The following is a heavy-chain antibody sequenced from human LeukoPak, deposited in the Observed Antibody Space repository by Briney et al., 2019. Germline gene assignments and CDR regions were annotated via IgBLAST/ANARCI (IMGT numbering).Heavy chain of an antibody. D-gene: IGHD1-1*01. CDR1: GFTFSSYG. Sequence: GRSLRLSCAASGFTFSSYGMHWVRQAPGKGLEWVAVISYDGSNKYYADSVKGRFTISRDNSKNTLYLQMNSLRAEDTAVYYCAKGRTGTTLALDIWGQGTMVTVSS. CDR2: ISYDGSNK. J-gene: IGHJ3*02. CDR3: AKGRTGTTLALDI. V-gene: IGHV3-30*18.